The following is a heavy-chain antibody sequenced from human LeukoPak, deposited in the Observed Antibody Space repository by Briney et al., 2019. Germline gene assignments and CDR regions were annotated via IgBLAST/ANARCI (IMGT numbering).Heavy chain of an antibody. V-gene: IGHV3-43*01. CDR1: GFTFDDYT. Sequence: GGSLRLSCAGSGFTFDDYTMNWVRQAPGKGLEWVSLITWDGGTTYYADSVKGRFTISRDNSENSLYLQMDSLGTEDTALYYCAKSTAMVTWGSFEIWGQGTMVTVSS. CDR3: AKSTAMVTWGSFEI. D-gene: IGHD5-18*01. CDR2: ITWDGGTT. J-gene: IGHJ3*02.